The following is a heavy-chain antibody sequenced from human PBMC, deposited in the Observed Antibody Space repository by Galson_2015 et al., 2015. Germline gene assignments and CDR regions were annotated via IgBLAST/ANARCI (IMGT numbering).Heavy chain of an antibody. CDR1: GFTFSSYS. V-gene: IGHV3-21*01. CDR3: ARYDFWSGQPGYYYYYMDV. J-gene: IGHJ6*03. CDR2: ISSSSSYI. Sequence: SLRLSCAASGFTFSSYSMNRVRQAPGKGLEWVSSISSSSSYIYYADSVKGRFTISRDNAKNSLYLQMNSLRAEDTAVYYCARYDFWSGQPGYYYYYMDVWGKGTTVTVSS. D-gene: IGHD3-3*01.